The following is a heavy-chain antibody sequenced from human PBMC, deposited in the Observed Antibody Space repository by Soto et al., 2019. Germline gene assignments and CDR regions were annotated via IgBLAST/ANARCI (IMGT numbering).Heavy chain of an antibody. D-gene: IGHD5-18*01. Sequence: QVQLVQSGAEVKKPGSSVKVSCKASGGTFSSYAISWVRQAPGQGLEWMGGIIPIFGTANYAQKFQGRVTITADESTSTDYKELSSLRSEDTAVYYCARGRDDPASYHTAMVTSRYYYGMDVWGQGTTVTVSS. CDR3: ARGRDDPASYHTAMVTSRYYYGMDV. V-gene: IGHV1-69*01. CDR2: IIPIFGTA. CDR1: GGTFSSYA. J-gene: IGHJ6*02.